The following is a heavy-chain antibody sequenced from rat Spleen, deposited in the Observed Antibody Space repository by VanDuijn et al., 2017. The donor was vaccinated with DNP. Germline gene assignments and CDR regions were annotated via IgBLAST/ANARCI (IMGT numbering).Heavy chain of an antibody. CDR1: GFTFSNYY. Sequence: EVELVESGGGLVQPGRSLKLSCAASGFTFSNYYMAWVRQTPTKGLEWVAYITTGGGGTYYRDSVKGRFTISRDNAKRILFLEMDSLRSEDTATYYCARGENNYIYWYFDFWGPGTMVTVSS. J-gene: IGHJ1*01. CDR2: ITTGGGGT. D-gene: IGHD1-10*01. V-gene: IGHV5-25*01. CDR3: ARGENNYIYWYFDF.